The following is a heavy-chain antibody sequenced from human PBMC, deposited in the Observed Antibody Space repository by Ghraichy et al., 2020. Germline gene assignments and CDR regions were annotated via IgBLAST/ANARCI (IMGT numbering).Heavy chain of an antibody. Sequence: SVKVSCKASGGTFSSYAISWVRQAPGQGLEWMGEIIPIFGTANYAQKFQGRVTITADESTSTAYMELSSLRSEDTAVYYCARVEALTTVTTYYYYGMDVWGQGTTVTVSS. CDR1: GGTFSSYA. D-gene: IGHD4-11*01. CDR3: ARVEALTTVTTYYYYGMDV. J-gene: IGHJ6*02. CDR2: IIPIFGTA. V-gene: IGHV1-69*13.